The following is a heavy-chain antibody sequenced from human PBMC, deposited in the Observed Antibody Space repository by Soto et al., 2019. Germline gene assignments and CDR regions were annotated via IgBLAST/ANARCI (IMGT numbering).Heavy chain of an antibody. Sequence: QVQLQQWGAGLLKPSETLSLTCAVYGGSFSGYYWNWIRQSPGRGLEWIGEINHDGRTHYNTSLKSRVTISVDTSKDQFSRKLTSGTAADTAVFYCARGETFYYDSSGYYYFWGQRTQVTVSS. V-gene: IGHV4-34*01. CDR3: ARGETFYYDSSGYYYF. J-gene: IGHJ4*02. CDR2: INHDGRT. D-gene: IGHD3-22*01. CDR1: GGSFSGYY.